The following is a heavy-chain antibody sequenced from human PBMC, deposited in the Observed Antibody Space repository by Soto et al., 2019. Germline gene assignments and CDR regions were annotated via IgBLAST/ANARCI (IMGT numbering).Heavy chain of an antibody. Sequence: EVQLVESGGGLVQPGGSLRLSCVASGFIFNSYSMNWVRQAPGKGLEWISYINGGSTSVFYADSVKGRFTISRDNAKNSLYLPMNSLRAEDTAVYYCGSSASPDAYWGQGTLVTVSS. J-gene: IGHJ4*02. D-gene: IGHD3-22*01. CDR3: GSSASPDAY. CDR1: GFIFNSYS. CDR2: INGGSTSV. V-gene: IGHV3-48*01.